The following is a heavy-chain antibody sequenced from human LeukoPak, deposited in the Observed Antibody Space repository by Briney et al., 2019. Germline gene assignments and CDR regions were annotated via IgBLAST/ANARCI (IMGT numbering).Heavy chain of an antibody. Sequence: GGSLRLSCAASGFTFSSYCMNWVRQAPGKGLEWVSSISRSSSSIYYADSVKGRFTISRDNAKNSLYLQMNSLRAEDTAVYYCARALSSGWQNFDYWGQGTLVTVSS. D-gene: IGHD6-19*01. CDR2: ISRSSSSI. J-gene: IGHJ4*02. CDR1: GFTFSSYC. CDR3: ARALSSGWQNFDY. V-gene: IGHV3-21*01.